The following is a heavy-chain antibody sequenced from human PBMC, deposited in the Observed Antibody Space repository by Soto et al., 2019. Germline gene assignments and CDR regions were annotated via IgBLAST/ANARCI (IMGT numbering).Heavy chain of an antibody. Sequence: PSQTLALTCDISGDSVSSNSAAWNWIRQSPSRGLEWLGRTYYRSKWYNDYAVSVKSRITINPDTSKNQFSLQLNSVTPEDTAVYYCARDIVVVPAAAGWCGYYYGMDVWGQGTTVTVSS. D-gene: IGHD2-2*01. CDR3: ARDIVVVPAAAGWCGYYYGMDV. V-gene: IGHV6-1*01. J-gene: IGHJ6*02. CDR2: TYYRSKWYN. CDR1: GDSVSSNSAA.